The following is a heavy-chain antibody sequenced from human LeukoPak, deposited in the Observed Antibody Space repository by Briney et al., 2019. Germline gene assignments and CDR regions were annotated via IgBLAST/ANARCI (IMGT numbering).Heavy chain of an antibody. CDR1: GVSFSGYY. CDR2: INHSGRN. V-gene: IGHV4-34*01. J-gene: IGHJ6*02. D-gene: IGHD6-25*01. CDR3: ARCGGFPRHYYYGMDV. Sequence: PSGTLSLTGAVYGVSFSGYYWSWIRQPPGKGLEWVGDINHSGRNKYNPSLKTLVTKSVDTSKNQFSLKLSSVTAADTAVYYWARCGGFPRHYYYGMDVWGQGTTVTVSS.